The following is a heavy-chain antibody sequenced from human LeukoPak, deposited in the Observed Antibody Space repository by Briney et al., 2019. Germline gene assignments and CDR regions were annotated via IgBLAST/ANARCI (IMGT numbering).Heavy chain of an antibody. J-gene: IGHJ6*02. Sequence: GGSLRLSCAASGFTFSSYGMHWVRQAPGKGLEWVAVIWYDGSNKYYADSVKGRFTISRDNSKNTLYLQMNSLRAEDTAVYYCARDQNSYDQGDCMDVWGQGTTVTVSS. CDR1: GFTFSSYG. D-gene: IGHD3-10*02. CDR3: ARDQNSYDQGDCMDV. CDR2: IWYDGSNK. V-gene: IGHV3-33*01.